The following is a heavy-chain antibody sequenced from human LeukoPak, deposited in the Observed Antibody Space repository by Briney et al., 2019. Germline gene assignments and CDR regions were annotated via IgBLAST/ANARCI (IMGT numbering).Heavy chain of an antibody. CDR3: ATLRYYYGSGSSYYYYMDV. V-gene: IGHV4-38-2*02. CDR2: IYYSGST. Sequence: PSETLSLTCTVSGYSISSSYYWGWIRQPPGKGLEWIGSIYYSGSTYYNPSLKSRVTISVDTSKNQFSLKLSSVTAADTAVYYCATLRYYYGSGSSYYYYMDVWGKGTTVTVSS. D-gene: IGHD3-10*01. CDR1: GYSISSSYY. J-gene: IGHJ6*03.